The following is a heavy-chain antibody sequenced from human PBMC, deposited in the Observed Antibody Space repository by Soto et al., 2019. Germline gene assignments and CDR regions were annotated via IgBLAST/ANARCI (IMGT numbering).Heavy chain of an antibody. CDR3: ARDYGGNSDWDAFDI. D-gene: IGHD4-17*01. J-gene: IGHJ3*02. Sequence: GASVKVSCKASGGTFSSYAISWVRQAPGQGLEWMGGIIPIFGTANYAQKFQGRVTITADESTSTAYMELSSLRSEDTAVYYCARDYGGNSDWDAFDIWGQGTMVTVSS. V-gene: IGHV1-69*13. CDR1: GGTFSSYA. CDR2: IIPIFGTA.